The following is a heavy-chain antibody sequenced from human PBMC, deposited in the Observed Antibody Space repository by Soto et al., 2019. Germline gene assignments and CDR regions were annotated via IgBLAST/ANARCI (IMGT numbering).Heavy chain of an antibody. CDR3: AKDDYSSRPNCFDP. CDR2: ISGVGGTT. D-gene: IGHD6-13*01. V-gene: IGHV3-23*01. CDR1: GFTFSSYA. J-gene: IGHJ5*02. Sequence: GGSLRLSCAASGFTFSSYAMSWVRQAPGKGLEWVSTISGVGGTTYYTDSVKGRFTISRDNSKHTLYLQMNSLRAEDTAVYYCAKDDYSSRPNCFDPWGQGTLVTVSS.